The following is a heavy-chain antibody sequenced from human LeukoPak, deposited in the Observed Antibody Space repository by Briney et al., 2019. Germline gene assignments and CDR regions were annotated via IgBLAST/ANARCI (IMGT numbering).Heavy chain of an antibody. Sequence: ASVKVSCKASGYSFIGYYMHWVRQAPGQGLEWMGWIKSNSGGTHYAQKFQGRVTMTRDTSITTAYMELSRLTSDDTAVYYCARDRLDYYDSSGYSDYWGQGTLVTVSS. CDR2: IKSNSGGT. CDR1: GYSFIGYY. CDR3: ARDRLDYYDSSGYSDY. D-gene: IGHD3-22*01. V-gene: IGHV1-2*02. J-gene: IGHJ4*02.